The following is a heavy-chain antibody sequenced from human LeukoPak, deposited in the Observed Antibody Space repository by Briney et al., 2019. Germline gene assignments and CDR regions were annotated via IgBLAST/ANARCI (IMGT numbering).Heavy chain of an antibody. V-gene: IGHV4-4*07. CDR2: IYGSGST. D-gene: IGHD1-26*01. J-gene: IGHJ3*02. Sequence: KPSETLSLTCTVSGGSISHYYWSWIRQPAGKGLEWIGRIYGSGSTNYNPSLKSRVTMSVDTSKNQFSLKLSSVTAADTAVYYCARGFGGATWEAFDIWGQGTMVTVSS. CDR3: ARGFGGATWEAFDI. CDR1: GGSISHYY.